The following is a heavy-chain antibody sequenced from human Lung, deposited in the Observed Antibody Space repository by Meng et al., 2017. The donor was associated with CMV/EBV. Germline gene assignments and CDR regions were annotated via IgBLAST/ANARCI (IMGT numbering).Heavy chain of an antibody. Sequence: SLRLXXAASGFTFDDFAMHWVRQIPGEGLEWVSGISGNTVFIGYADSVKGRFTISRDNAKKTLTLQMNILTVEDTAPYYCAKGGGERVTFDAMDVWGQGTXVTVSS. CDR3: AKGGGERVTFDAMDV. J-gene: IGHJ6*02. CDR2: ISGNTVFI. D-gene: IGHD2-21*02. CDR1: GFTFDDFA. V-gene: IGHV3-9*01.